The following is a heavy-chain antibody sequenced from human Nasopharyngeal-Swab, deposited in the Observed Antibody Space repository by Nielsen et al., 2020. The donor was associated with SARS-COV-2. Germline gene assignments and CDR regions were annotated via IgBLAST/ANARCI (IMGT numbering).Heavy chain of an antibody. J-gene: IGHJ5*02. D-gene: IGHD2-15*01. Sequence: SETLSLTCTVSGGSISSSSYYWGWIRQPPGKGLEWIGSIHYTESTYYNSSLKSRVTMSVDTSKNQFSLKLSSVTAADTAVYYCARDNAYCSAARCGNWFDPWGQGTLVTVSS. CDR2: IHYTEST. V-gene: IGHV4-39*07. CDR1: GGSISSSSYY. CDR3: ARDNAYCSAARCGNWFDP.